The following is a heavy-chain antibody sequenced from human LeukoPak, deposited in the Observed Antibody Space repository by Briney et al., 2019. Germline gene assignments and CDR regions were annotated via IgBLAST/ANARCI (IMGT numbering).Heavy chain of an antibody. D-gene: IGHD3-16*02. CDR2: IYTSGST. CDR1: GGSISSYY. CDR3: ARVAMIKFGGVIVTYYYYYMDV. J-gene: IGHJ6*03. V-gene: IGHV4-4*07. Sequence: SETLSLTCTVSGGSISSYYWSWIRQPAGKGLEWIGRIYTSGSTNYNPSLKSRVTMSVDTSKNQFSLKLSSVTAADTTVYYCARVAMIKFGGVIVTYYYYYMDVWGKGTTVTVSS.